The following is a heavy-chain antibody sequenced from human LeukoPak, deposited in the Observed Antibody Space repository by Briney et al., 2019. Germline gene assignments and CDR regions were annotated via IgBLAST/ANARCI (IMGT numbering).Heavy chain of an antibody. CDR3: ARDGVVDFWISYGTYNYYYYMDV. J-gene: IGHJ6*03. V-gene: IGHV3-33*01. D-gene: IGHD3-3*01. CDR2: IWYDGSNK. CDR1: GFTFSSYG. Sequence: PGGSLRLSCAASGFTFSSYGMHWVRQAPGKGLEWVAVIWYDGSNKYYADSVKGRFTISRDNAKNSLYLQMNNLRVEDTAVYYCARDGVVDFWISYGTYNYYYYMDVWGKGTTVTVSS.